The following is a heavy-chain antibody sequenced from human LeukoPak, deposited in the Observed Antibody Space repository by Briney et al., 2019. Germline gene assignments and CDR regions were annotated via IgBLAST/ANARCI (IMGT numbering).Heavy chain of an antibody. CDR2: ISAYNGNT. V-gene: IGHV1-18*01. CDR1: GYTFTSYG. D-gene: IGHD6-6*01. J-gene: IGHJ5*02. CDR3: ARSPPHSSSRLNWFDP. Sequence: ASVKVSCKASGYTFTSYGISWVRQAPGQGLEWMGWISAYNGNTNYAQKLQGRVTMTRDTSISTAYMELSRLRSDDTAVYYCARSPPHSSSRLNWFDPWGQGTLVTVSS.